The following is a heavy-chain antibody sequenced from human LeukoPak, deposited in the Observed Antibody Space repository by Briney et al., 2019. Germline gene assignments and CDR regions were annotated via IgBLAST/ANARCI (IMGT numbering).Heavy chain of an antibody. CDR1: GYTFSGYY. D-gene: IGHD2-8*01. Sequence: ASVKVSCKASGYTFSGYYMHWARQAPGQGLEWMGWINPKSGGTNEAQKFHDRVTMTRDTSIRTAYMEVSRLRSDDTAVYYCARAQMDVLDYWGQGTLVTVSS. CDR3: ARAQMDVLDY. CDR2: INPKSGGT. J-gene: IGHJ4*02. V-gene: IGHV1-2*02.